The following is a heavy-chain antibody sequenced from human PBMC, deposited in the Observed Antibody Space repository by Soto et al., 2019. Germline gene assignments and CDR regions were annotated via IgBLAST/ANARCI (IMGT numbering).Heavy chain of an antibody. V-gene: IGHV3-30-3*01. J-gene: IGHJ6*02. CDR2: ISHDGSDK. Sequence: QVQLVESGGGVVQPGTSLRLSCAASGFSIITYGMHWVRQAPGEGLEWVALISHDGSDKFYADSVKGRFTISRDNSRNTLYLQIKSLRSEDAAVYYCARNDYDSTAYYGSYYYGMDVWGQGTTVTVSS. CDR3: ARNDYDSTAYYGSYYYGMDV. CDR1: GFSIITYG. D-gene: IGHD3-22*01.